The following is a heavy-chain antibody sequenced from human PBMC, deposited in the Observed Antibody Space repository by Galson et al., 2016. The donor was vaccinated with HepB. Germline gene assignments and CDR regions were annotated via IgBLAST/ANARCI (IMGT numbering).Heavy chain of an antibody. V-gene: IGHV3-7*03. CDR3: AKGLYGDYSYFDD. CDR2: IKQDGTEK. CDR1: AFTFRSFW. Sequence: SLRLSCAASAFTFRSFWMSWVRQAPGKGLEWVANIKQDGTEKYYMDSVKGRFTISRDNSKNTLYLQMNSLRAEDTAVYYCAKGLYGDYSYFDDWGQGTLVTVSS. D-gene: IGHD4-17*01. J-gene: IGHJ4*02.